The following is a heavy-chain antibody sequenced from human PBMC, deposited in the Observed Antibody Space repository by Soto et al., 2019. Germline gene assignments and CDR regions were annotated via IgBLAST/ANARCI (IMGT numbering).Heavy chain of an antibody. CDR2: IIPIFGTA. CDR1: GGTFSSCA. D-gene: IGHD5-18*01. Sequence: SVKVSCKASGGTFSSCAISWVRQAPGQGLEWMGGIIPIFGTANYAQKFQGRVTITADESTSTAYMELSSLRSEDTAVYYCARGLAMRDTAMVDPYYYYYGMDVWGQGTTVTVSS. J-gene: IGHJ6*02. CDR3: ARGLAMRDTAMVDPYYYYYGMDV. V-gene: IGHV1-69*13.